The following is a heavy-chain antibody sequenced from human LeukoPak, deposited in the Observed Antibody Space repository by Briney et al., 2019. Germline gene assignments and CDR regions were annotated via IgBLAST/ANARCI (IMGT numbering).Heavy chain of an antibody. D-gene: IGHD2-15*01. J-gene: IGHJ5*01. CDR1: GGSISSSGHF. Sequence: SETLSLTRTVSGGSISSSGHFWGWIRQSPGKGLEWIGSLYYTGSAYYNPSLKSRVTIFVDTSKNQFSLRLTSVTAADTDVYYCARGFSALVGSGNWFDSWGQGTLVTVSS. CDR3: ARGFSALVGSGNWFDS. V-gene: IGHV4-39*01. CDR2: LYYTGSA.